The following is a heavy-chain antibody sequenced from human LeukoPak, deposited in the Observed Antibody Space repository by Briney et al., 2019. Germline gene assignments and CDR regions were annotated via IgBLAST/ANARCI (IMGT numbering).Heavy chain of an antibody. CDR1: GFTFDDYA. CDR3: AELGITMIGGV. J-gene: IGHJ6*04. D-gene: IGHD3-10*02. Sequence: GGSLRLSCAASGFTFDDYAMHWVRQAPGKGLEWVSAINWNSGNIGYADSVKGRFTISRDNAKNSLYLQMNSLRAEDTAVYYCAELGITMIGGVWGKGTTVTISS. V-gene: IGHV3-9*01. CDR2: INWNSGNI.